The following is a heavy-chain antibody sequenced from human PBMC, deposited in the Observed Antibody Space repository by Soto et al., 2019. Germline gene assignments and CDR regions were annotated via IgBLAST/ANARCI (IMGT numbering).Heavy chain of an antibody. J-gene: IGHJ3*02. CDR3: ARDLVRGRPDAFDI. Sequence: ASVKVSCKASGYTFTSYDINWVRQATGQGLEWVGWVNPNSGNGGYAQKFQGRVTMTRNTSISTVYMELSSLTSEDTAVYYCARDLVRGRPDAFDIWGQGTMVTVSS. CDR2: VNPNSGNG. D-gene: IGHD3-10*01. CDR1: GYTFTSYD. V-gene: IGHV1-8*01.